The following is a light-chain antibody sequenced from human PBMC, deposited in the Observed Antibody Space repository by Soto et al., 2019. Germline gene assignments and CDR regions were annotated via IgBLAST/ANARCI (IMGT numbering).Light chain of an antibody. V-gene: IGLV1-51*01. Sequence: QSVLTQPPSVSAAPGQRVSISCSGSDSNIGNNYISWYRQGPGTAPKVVIYDNNKRPSWIPDRFSASKSGSSSTLAITGLRTRDEDVAYCGTRDSSLTSWVFGGGTKVTVL. CDR3: GTRDSSLTSWV. CDR1: DSNIGNNY. CDR2: DNN. J-gene: IGLJ3*02.